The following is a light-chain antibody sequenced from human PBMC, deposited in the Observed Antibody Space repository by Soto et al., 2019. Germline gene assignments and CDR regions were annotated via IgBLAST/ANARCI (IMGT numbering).Light chain of an antibody. CDR3: QQRSNWPPWT. V-gene: IGKV3-11*01. Sequence: EIVLTQSPGTLSLSPGQRATLSCRASRSVAWYQQTPGQALRLLIYSASGRATGIPDRLSGSGSGTDFTLTISSLEPEDFAVYYCQQRSNWPPWTFGQGTKVDIK. CDR1: RS. J-gene: IGKJ1*01. CDR2: SAS.